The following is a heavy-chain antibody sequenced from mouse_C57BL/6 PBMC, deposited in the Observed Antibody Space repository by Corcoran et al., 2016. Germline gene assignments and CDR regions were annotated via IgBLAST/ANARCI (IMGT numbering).Heavy chain of an antibody. J-gene: IGHJ1*03. D-gene: IGHD1-1*01. CDR1: GYTFTDYY. CDR3: AEGSSYWYFDV. Sequence: QVQLKQSGAELVRPGASVKLSCKASGYTFTDYYINWVKQRPGQGLEWIARIYPGSGNTYYNEKFKGKATLTAEKSSSTAYMQLSSLTSEDSAVYFWAEGSSYWYFDVWGTGTTVTVSS. V-gene: IGHV1-76*01. CDR2: IYPGSGNT.